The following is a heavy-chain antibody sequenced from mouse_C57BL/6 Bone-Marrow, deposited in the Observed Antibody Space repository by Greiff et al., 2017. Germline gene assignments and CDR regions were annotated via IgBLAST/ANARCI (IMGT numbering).Heavy chain of an antibody. V-gene: IGHV2-2*01. Sequence: VQLVESGPGLVQPSQSLSITCTVSGFSLTSYGVHWVRQSPGKGLEWLGVIWSGGSTDYNAAFISRLSISKDNSKSQVFFKMNNLPADDKPTYYCASLYSNYGGFAYWGQGTLVTVSA. CDR1: GFSLTSYG. CDR3: ASLYSNYGGFAY. D-gene: IGHD2-5*01. J-gene: IGHJ3*01. CDR2: IWSGGST.